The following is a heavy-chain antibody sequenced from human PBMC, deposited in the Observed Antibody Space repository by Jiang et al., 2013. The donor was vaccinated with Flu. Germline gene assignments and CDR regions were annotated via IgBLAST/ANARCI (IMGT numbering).Heavy chain of an antibody. CDR3: ARVVVAATPLDWYFDL. D-gene: IGHD2-15*01. CDR2: ISAYNGNT. Sequence: SGAEVKKPGASVKVSCKASGYTFTSYGISWVRQAPGQGLEWMGWISAYNGNTNYAQKLQGRVTMTTDTSTSTAYMELRTLRSDDTAVYYCARVVVAATPLDWYFDLWGLAPWSLSPQ. CDR1: GYTFTSYG. V-gene: IGHV1-18*01. J-gene: IGHJ2*01.